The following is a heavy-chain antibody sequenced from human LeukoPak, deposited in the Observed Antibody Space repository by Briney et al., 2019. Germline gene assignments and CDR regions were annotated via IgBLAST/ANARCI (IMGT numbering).Heavy chain of an antibody. Sequence: GGSLRLSCAASGFTFSSYAMSWVRQAPGKGLEWVSAISGSGGSTYYADSVKGRFTISRDNSKNTLYLQMNSLRAEDTAVYYCAKRVSGDSSSWYFQHWGQGTLVTVSS. J-gene: IGHJ1*01. CDR3: AKRVSGDSSSWYFQH. V-gene: IGHV3-23*01. CDR1: GFTFSSYA. CDR2: ISGSGGST. D-gene: IGHD6-13*01.